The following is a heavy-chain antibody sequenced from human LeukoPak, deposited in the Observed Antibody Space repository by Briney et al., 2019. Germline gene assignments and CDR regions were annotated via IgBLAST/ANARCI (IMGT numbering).Heavy chain of an antibody. CDR2: FDPEDGET. CDR3: ARGTYSNYEGWFDP. V-gene: IGHV1-24*01. J-gene: IGHJ5*02. Sequence: ASVKVSCKVSGYTLTELSMHWVRQAPGKGLEWMGGFDPEDGETIYAQKFQGRVTITADESTSTAYMELSSLRSEDTAVYYCARGTYSNYEGWFDPWGQGTLVTVSS. CDR1: GYTLTELS. D-gene: IGHD4-11*01.